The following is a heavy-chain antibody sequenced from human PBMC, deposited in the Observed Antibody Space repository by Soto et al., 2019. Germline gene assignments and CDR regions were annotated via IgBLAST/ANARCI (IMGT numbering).Heavy chain of an antibody. CDR2: ISGDNNAI. CDR1: GFTFSSYS. V-gene: IGHV3-48*01. Sequence: GGSLILSCAASGFTFSSYSMNWVRQAPGKGLEWVSYISGDNNAIYYADSVKGRFTIPRDNAKNSLYLQMSSLRVEDTAVYYCARDFIYAFDIWGQGTMVTVSS. CDR3: ARDFIYAFDI. J-gene: IGHJ3*02. D-gene: IGHD3-10*01.